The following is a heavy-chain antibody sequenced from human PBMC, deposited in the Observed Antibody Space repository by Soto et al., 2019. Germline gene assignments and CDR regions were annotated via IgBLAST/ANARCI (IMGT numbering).Heavy chain of an antibody. CDR1: GFTFDSYT. CDR3: AKEGYSGYEGGHFDS. J-gene: IGHJ5*01. CDR2: ITGRGDSI. Sequence: EVQVLESGGGLVQPGGSLRLSCAASGFTFDSYTMTWFRQATGKGLEWVSSITGRGDSIYYSDSVKGRFTISRDNYMKTVYLQMNSLRVEDTATYYCAKEGYSGYEGGHFDSWGQGSLVTVSS. V-gene: IGHV3-23*01. D-gene: IGHD5-12*01.